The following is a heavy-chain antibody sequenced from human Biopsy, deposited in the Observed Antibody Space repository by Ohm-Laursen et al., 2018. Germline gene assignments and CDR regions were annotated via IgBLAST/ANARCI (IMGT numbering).Heavy chain of an antibody. CDR2: ILPLSGTT. J-gene: IGHJ4*02. CDR3: ANSDGRSGFDY. Sequence: SSVKVSCKASGGTLSSYGISWVRQAPGQGLEWMGGILPLSGTTSFAQKFQGRVILTADGSTSTAYMELSSLISEDTAVYYCANSDGRSGFDYWGQGTLVTVSS. CDR1: GGTLSSYG. V-gene: IGHV1-69*01. D-gene: IGHD2-15*01.